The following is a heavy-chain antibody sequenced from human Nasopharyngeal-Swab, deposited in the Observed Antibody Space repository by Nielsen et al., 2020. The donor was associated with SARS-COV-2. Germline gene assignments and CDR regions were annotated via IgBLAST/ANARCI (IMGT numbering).Heavy chain of an antibody. Sequence: GGSLRLSCAASGFTFNSYDMHWVRQATGKGLEWVSAIGTAGDTYYPGSVKGRFTISRDNSNTVYLQMNSLRAGDTAVYYCAKHVRRIDMIRGILRVGLGNYLDSWGQGTLVTVSS. CDR2: IGTAGDT. D-gene: IGHD3-10*01. V-gene: IGHV3-13*01. CDR1: GFTFNSYD. J-gene: IGHJ4*02. CDR3: AKHVRRIDMIRGILRVGLGNYLDS.